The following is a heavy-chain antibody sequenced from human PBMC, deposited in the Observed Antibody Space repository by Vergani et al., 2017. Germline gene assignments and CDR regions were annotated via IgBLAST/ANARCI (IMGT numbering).Heavy chain of an antibody. CDR2: ISGSGGST. Sequence: EVQLLESGGGLVQPGGSLRLSCAASGFTFSSYAMSWVRQAPGKGLEWVSAISGSGGSTYYADSVKGRFTISRDNSKNTLYLQMNSQRAEDTAVYYCAKEGIQWELLLGGYFDYWGQGTLVTVSS. J-gene: IGHJ4*02. CDR3: AKEGIQWELLLGGYFDY. V-gene: IGHV3-23*01. D-gene: IGHD1-26*01. CDR1: GFTFSSYA.